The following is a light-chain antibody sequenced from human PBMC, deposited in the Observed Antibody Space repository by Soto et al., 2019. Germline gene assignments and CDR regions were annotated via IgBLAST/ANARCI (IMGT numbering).Light chain of an antibody. CDR3: EQYGSTPLT. J-gene: IGKJ4*01. Sequence: DIQMTQSPSSLSASVGDRVTITCRASQIISSFLNWYQQEPGKAPKLLIYGASSLQRGVPSRFSGGGSGTDFTLTISRLEPEDFAVYYCEQYGSTPLTFGGGTKVEIK. V-gene: IGKV1-39*01. CDR1: QIISSF. CDR2: GAS.